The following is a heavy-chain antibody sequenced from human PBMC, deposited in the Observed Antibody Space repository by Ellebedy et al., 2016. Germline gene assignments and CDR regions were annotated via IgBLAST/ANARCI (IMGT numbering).Heavy chain of an antibody. Sequence: GGSLRLXCAASGFTVSSNYMSWVRQAPGKGLEWVSVIYSGGSTYYADSVKGRFTISRDNSKNALYLQMNSLRAEDTAVYFCARVESGEYCNYWGQGTLVTVSS. CDR2: IYSGGST. CDR1: GFTVSSNY. J-gene: IGHJ4*02. CDR3: ARVESGEYCNY. D-gene: IGHD1-26*01. V-gene: IGHV3-53*01.